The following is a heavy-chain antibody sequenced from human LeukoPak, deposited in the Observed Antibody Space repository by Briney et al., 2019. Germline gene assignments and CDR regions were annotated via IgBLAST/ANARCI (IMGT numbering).Heavy chain of an antibody. V-gene: IGHV3-30*18. CDR1: GFTFSSYA. CDR3: AKFFTGEYVRAFDV. J-gene: IGHJ3*01. D-gene: IGHD3-10*02. CDR2: ISYDGSSK. Sequence: GGSLRLSCAASGFTFSSYAMHWVRQAPGKGLEWVAVISYDGSSKYYADSVKGRFTISRDNSKNALYLQMNSLRAEDTAVYYCAKFFTGEYVRAFDVWGQGTMVTVSS.